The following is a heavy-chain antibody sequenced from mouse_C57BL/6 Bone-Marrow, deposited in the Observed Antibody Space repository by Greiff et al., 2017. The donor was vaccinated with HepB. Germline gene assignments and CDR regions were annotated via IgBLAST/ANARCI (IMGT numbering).Heavy chain of an antibody. V-gene: IGHV1-54*01. J-gene: IGHJ3*01. CDR1: GYAFTNYL. CDR3: ARRLWRTY. D-gene: IGHD1-1*02. Sequence: VQLQQSGAELVRPGTSVKVSCKASGYAFTNYLIEWVKQRPGQGLEWIGVINPGSGGTNYNEKFKGKATLTADKSSSTAYMQLSSLTSEDSAVYFCARRLWRTYWGQGTLVTVSA. CDR2: INPGSGGT.